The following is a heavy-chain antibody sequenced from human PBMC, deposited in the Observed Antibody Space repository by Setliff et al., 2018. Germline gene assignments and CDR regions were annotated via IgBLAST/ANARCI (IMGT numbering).Heavy chain of an antibody. CDR1: GGSIRSHY. CDR3: ATRLGDF. V-gene: IGHV3-15*01. J-gene: IGHJ4*02. Sequence: LTCTVSGGSIRSHYWGWIRQPPGKGLEWVGRSKSKADGGTADFAAPVKGRFTISRDDSKNTIFLPMNSLKTEDTAVHFCATRLGDFWGQGTLVTVSS. CDR2: SKSKADGGTA.